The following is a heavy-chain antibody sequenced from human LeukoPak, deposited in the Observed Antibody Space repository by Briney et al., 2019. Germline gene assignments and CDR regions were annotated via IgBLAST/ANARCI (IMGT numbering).Heavy chain of an antibody. Sequence: SETLSLTCAVYGGSFSGYYWSWIRQPPGKGLEWIGEINHSGSTNYNPSLKSRVTISVDTSKNQFSLKLSSVTAADTAVYYCARDSGSYLAFDIWGQGTMVTVSS. CDR2: INHSGST. V-gene: IGHV4-34*01. D-gene: IGHD1-26*01. J-gene: IGHJ3*02. CDR3: ARDSGSYLAFDI. CDR1: GGSFSGYY.